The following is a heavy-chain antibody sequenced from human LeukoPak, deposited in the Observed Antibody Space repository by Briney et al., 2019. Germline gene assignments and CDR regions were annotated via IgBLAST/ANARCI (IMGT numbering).Heavy chain of an antibody. J-gene: IGHJ4*02. CDR2: IYYNGII. CDR3: AGSGGLANTGAVFGY. Sequence: SETLSLTCIVSGDSITNHYWSLIRRPPGKGLEWIGYIYYNGIINYNPSLKSRVTISVDTSRNQFSMKLNSVTAADTAVYYCAGSGGLANTGAVFGYWGQGTLATVSS. D-gene: IGHD3-10*01. V-gene: IGHV4-59*11. CDR1: GDSITNHY.